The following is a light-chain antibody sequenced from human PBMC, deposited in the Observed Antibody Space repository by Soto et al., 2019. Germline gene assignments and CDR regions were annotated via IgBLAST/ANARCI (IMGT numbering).Light chain of an antibody. V-gene: IGLV2-14*01. CDR1: SSDVGGYNY. Sequence: QSALTQPASVSGSPGQSITISCTGTSSDVGGYNYVSWYQHHPGKAPKLMIYGVSNRPSGASNRFSGSKSGNTASLTISGLQAEDEADYYCSSYTSSSTWVFGGGTKVTVL. J-gene: IGLJ3*02. CDR2: GVS. CDR3: SSYTSSSTWV.